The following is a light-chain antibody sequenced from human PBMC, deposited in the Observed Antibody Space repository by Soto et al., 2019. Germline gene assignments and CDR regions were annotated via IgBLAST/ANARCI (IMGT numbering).Light chain of an antibody. CDR1: QIISSD. Sequence: TQISQSSSTLSGSVGDRVSISVRASQIISSDLNWYQQKLGNAPKLPIYAASSLQSGVLSRFSGAESGTDFSLNISSLQPEDFATYYCQQCYSTLLTFGGGTKVDIK. CDR2: AAS. V-gene: IGKV1-39*01. J-gene: IGKJ4*01. CDR3: QQCYSTLLT.